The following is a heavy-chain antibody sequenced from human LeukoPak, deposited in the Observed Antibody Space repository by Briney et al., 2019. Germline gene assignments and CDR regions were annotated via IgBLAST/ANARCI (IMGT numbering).Heavy chain of an antibody. D-gene: IGHD3-10*01. Sequence: AGGSLRLSCAASGFTFSSYSMNWVRKAPGKGLEWVSSISSSSSYIYYADSVKGRFTISRDNAKNSLYLQMNSLRAEDTAVYYCARDRITMGDLPDYWGQGTLVTVSS. V-gene: IGHV3-21*01. J-gene: IGHJ4*02. CDR2: ISSSSSYI. CDR1: GFTFSSYS. CDR3: ARDRITMGDLPDY.